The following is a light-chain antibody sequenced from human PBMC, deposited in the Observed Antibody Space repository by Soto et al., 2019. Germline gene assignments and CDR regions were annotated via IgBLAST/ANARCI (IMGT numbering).Light chain of an antibody. CDR1: QSVSSSY. CDR2: GAS. V-gene: IGKV3-20*01. Sequence: EIVWTQSPGTLSLSPGERATLSCRASQSVSSSYLAWYQHKPGQSPRLLIYGASSRATGIPDRFSGSGSGTDFTLTIIRLEPEDFAVYYCQQYGSSPHTFGQGTNLEIK. J-gene: IGKJ2*01. CDR3: QQYGSSPHT.